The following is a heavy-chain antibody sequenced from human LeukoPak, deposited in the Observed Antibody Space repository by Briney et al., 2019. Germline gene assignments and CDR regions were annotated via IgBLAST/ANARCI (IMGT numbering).Heavy chain of an antibody. V-gene: IGHV4-39*01. CDR2: IYCSGST. J-gene: IGHJ4*02. Sequence: PSETLSLTCTVSGGSISSSSYYWGWIRQPPGKGLEWIGSIYCSGSTYYNPSLKSRVTISVDTSKNQFSLKLTSVTAADTAVYYCATPISGPTYFDYWGQGTLVTVSS. CDR3: ATPISGPTYFDY. D-gene: IGHD5-24*01. CDR1: GGSISSSSYY.